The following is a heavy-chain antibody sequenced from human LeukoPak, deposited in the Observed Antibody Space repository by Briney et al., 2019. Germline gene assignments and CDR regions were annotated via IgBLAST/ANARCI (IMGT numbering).Heavy chain of an antibody. CDR1: GATFSSYA. CDR2: IIPIFGTA. Sequence: ASVTVSCKASGATFSSYAISWVRQAPGQGLEWMGGIIPIFGTANYAQKLEGRVTITTDESTSTAYMELSSLRSEDTAVYYCARVAIAAAGTMDVWGKGTTVTVSS. D-gene: IGHD6-13*01. CDR3: ARVAIAAAGTMDV. J-gene: IGHJ6*03. V-gene: IGHV1-69*05.